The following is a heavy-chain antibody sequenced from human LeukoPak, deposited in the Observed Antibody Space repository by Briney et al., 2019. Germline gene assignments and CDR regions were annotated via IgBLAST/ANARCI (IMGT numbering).Heavy chain of an antibody. D-gene: IGHD3-22*01. Sequence: GASVKVSCKASGYTFTGYFMHWVRQAPGQGLEWMGWINPNSGGTNYAQKFQGRVTMTRDTSISTAYMELSRLRSDDTAVYYCARDLGSYDSSGYYYLRYYYYYMDVWGKGTTVTVSS. CDR2: INPNSGGT. CDR3: ARDLGSYDSSGYYYLRYYYYYMDV. CDR1: GYTFTGYF. V-gene: IGHV1-2*02. J-gene: IGHJ6*03.